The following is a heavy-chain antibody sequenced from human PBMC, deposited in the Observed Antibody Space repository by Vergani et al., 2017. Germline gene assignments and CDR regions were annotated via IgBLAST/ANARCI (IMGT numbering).Heavy chain of an antibody. Sequence: QVQLLESAGGVVQPGGSLRLFCVACVVTFCIVGMYWICEAPGKGLEWLASIGKDGINISYRDAVKGRFTGSRDNSKDILYLQMDSLRSEDTALYYCAKYLRDSTDGLPDSWGPGTLVIVSS. CDR2: IGKDGINI. CDR3: AKYLRDSTDGLPDS. D-gene: IGHD2-21*02. J-gene: IGHJ4*02. CDR1: VVTFCIVG. V-gene: IGHV3-30*02.